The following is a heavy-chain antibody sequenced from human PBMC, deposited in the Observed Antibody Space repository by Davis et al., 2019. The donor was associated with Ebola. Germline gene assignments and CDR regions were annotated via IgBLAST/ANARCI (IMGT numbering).Heavy chain of an antibody. CDR1: GFTFGNYA. CDR3: APYCTGGVCNYGMDV. V-gene: IGHV3-21*01. CDR2: ISSSSSYI. Sequence: GESLKISCTASGFTFGNYAMNWVRQAPGKGLEWVSSISSSSSYIYYADSVKGRFTISRDNAKNSLYLQMNSLRAEDTAVYYCAPYCTGGVCNYGMDVWGQGTTVTVSS. D-gene: IGHD2-8*02. J-gene: IGHJ6*02.